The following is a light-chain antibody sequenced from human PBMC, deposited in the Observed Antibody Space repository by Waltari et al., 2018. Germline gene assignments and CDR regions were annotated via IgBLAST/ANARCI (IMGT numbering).Light chain of an antibody. CDR3: QQRSNVLFA. CDR1: QSVSSF. V-gene: IGKV3-11*01. Sequence: EVVLTQSPATLSLSPGERATLSCGASQSVSSFLAWYQQKPGQAPRLLIYDASNRATGIPARFSGSGSGTDFTLTISSLEPEDFAVYYCQQRSNVLFAFGPGTKVDFK. J-gene: IGKJ3*01. CDR2: DAS.